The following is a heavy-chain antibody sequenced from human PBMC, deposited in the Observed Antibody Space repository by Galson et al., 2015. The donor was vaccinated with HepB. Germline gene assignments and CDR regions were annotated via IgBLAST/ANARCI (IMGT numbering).Heavy chain of an antibody. CDR3: AKVFPEKTDGWYRQALYYFDS. V-gene: IGHV3-23*01. CDR2: ITPSGDNT. Sequence: SLRLSCAASAFTFSDCYMSWIRQAPGKGLEWVSAITPSGDNTYSADSMKGRLTISRDNSQNTLFLQMNSLRADDTAIYFCAKVFPEKTDGWYRQALYYFDSWGQGTRVTVSS. CDR1: AFTFSDCY. D-gene: IGHD6-19*01. J-gene: IGHJ4*02.